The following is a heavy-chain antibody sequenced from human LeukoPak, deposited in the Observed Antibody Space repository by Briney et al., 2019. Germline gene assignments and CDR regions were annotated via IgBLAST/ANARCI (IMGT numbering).Heavy chain of an antibody. CDR1: GGTFSSYA. D-gene: IGHD3-10*01. Sequence: ASVKVSCKASGGTFSSYAISWVRQAPGQGLEWMGGIIPIFGTANYAQKFQGRVTITADKSTSTAYMELRSLRSEDTAVYYCAREDSRYGSVSGDYWGQGTLVTVSS. V-gene: IGHV1-69*06. CDR2: IIPIFGTA. J-gene: IGHJ4*02. CDR3: AREDSRYGSVSGDY.